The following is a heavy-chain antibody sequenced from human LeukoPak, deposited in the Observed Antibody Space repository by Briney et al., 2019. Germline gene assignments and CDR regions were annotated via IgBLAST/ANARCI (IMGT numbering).Heavy chain of an antibody. V-gene: IGHV3-23*01. CDR2: ISGSGGST. J-gene: IGHJ4*02. D-gene: IGHD2-15*01. CDR1: GFSSYA. Sequence: ESGGSLRLSCAASGFSSYAMNWVRQAPGKGLEWVSGISGSGGSTYYADSVKGRFTISRDNSKNTLYLQMNSLRAEDTAVYYCAKESGDCSGGSCYPLLYWGQGTLVTVSS. CDR3: AKESGDCSGGSCYPLLY.